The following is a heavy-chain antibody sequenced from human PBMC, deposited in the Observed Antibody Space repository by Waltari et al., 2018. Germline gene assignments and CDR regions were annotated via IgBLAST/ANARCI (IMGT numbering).Heavy chain of an antibody. CDR1: GFTLSDEG. CDR3: AKDSITTYYGSGQGDDMDV. Sequence: EVQLLESGGGWVQPGGSLRLSCSASGFTLSDEGRSGLRQAPGKGLEWVSVIYAGGSTYSADSVKGRFTISRDNSKNALYLHMNNVKTEDSAIYYCAKDSITTYYGSGQGDDMDVWGKGTTVSVSS. J-gene: IGHJ6*03. V-gene: IGHV3-23*03. CDR2: IYAGGST. D-gene: IGHD3-10*01.